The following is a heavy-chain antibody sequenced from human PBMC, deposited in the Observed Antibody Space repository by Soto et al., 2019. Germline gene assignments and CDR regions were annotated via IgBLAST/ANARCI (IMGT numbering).Heavy chain of an antibody. CDR3: ARAPMHIYGFDY. CDR2: IIPIFGTA. V-gene: IGHV1-69*13. CDR1: GGTFSSYA. Sequence: ASVKVSCKASGGTFSSYAISWVRQAPGQGLEWMGGIIPIFGTANYAQKFQGRVTITADESTSTAYMELSSLRSEDTAVYYCARAPMHIYGFDYWGQGTLVTVSS. D-gene: IGHD5-18*01. J-gene: IGHJ4*02.